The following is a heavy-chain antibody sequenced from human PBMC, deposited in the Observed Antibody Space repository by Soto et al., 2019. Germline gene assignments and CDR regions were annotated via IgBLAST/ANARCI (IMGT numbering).Heavy chain of an antibody. CDR3: ARDYPNLHYYYYYYMDV. Sequence: ASVKVSCKASGYTFTSYGISWVRQAPGQGLEWMGWISAYNGNTNYAQKLQGRVTMTTDTSTGTAYMELMSLRSDDTAVYYCARDYPNLHYYYYYYMDVWGKGTTVTVSS. CDR1: GYTFTSYG. J-gene: IGHJ6*03. V-gene: IGHV1-18*01. CDR2: ISAYNGNT. D-gene: IGHD7-27*01.